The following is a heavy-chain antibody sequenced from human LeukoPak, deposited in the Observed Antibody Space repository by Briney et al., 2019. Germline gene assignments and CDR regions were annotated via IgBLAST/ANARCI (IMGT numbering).Heavy chain of an antibody. D-gene: IGHD3-3*01. CDR1: GGSISSSSYY. Sequence: SETLSLTCTVSGGSISSSSYYWGWIRQPPGKGLEWIGSIYYSGSTYYNPSLKSRVTISVDTSKNQFSLRLSSVTAADTAVYYCARAGYYDFWSGYSMDAFDIWGQGTMVTVSS. V-gene: IGHV4-39*07. CDR3: ARAGYYDFWSGYSMDAFDI. J-gene: IGHJ3*02. CDR2: IYYSGST.